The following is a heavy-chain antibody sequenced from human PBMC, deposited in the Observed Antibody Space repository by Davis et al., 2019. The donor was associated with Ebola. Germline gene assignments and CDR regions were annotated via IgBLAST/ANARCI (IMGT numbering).Heavy chain of an antibody. CDR1: GGSISSSSSY. V-gene: IGHV4-39*01. Sequence: SETLSLTCTVSGGSISSSSSYWGWIRQPPGKGLEWIGNMFYSGSTYYNPSLKSRVTISVDTSKNQFSLKLSSVTAADTAVYYCARHGGITGTQRAFDIWGQGTMVTVSS. CDR2: MFYSGST. CDR3: ARHGGITGTQRAFDI. J-gene: IGHJ3*02. D-gene: IGHD1-20*01.